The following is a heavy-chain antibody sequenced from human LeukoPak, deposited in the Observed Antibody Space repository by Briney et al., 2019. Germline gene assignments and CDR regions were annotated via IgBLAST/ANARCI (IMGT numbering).Heavy chain of an antibody. CDR1: GFTFSSYA. CDR2: ISYDGSNK. CDR3: ARFGSNYYPFDY. V-gene: IGHV3-30*14. Sequence: GRSLRLSCAASGFTFSSYAMHWVRQAPGKGLEWVAVISYDGSNKYYADSVKGRFTISRDKSKNTLYLQMNSLTAEDTAVYYCARFGSNYYPFDYWGQGTLVTVSS. D-gene: IGHD3-22*01. J-gene: IGHJ4*02.